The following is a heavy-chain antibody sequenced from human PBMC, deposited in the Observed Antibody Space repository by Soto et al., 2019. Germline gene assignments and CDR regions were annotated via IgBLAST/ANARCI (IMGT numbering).Heavy chain of an antibody. V-gene: IGHV1-18*01. Sequence: QVQLVQSGAEVKKPGASVKVSCKASGYTFTSYGISWVRQAPGQGLEWMGWISAYNGNTNYAQKLQGRVTMTTDTSTSTVYMELRSLRSDDTAVYYCASGHLIEGTAMGRFDYWGQGTLVTVSS. D-gene: IGHD5-18*01. CDR3: ASGHLIEGTAMGRFDY. CDR2: ISAYNGNT. J-gene: IGHJ4*02. CDR1: GYTFTSYG.